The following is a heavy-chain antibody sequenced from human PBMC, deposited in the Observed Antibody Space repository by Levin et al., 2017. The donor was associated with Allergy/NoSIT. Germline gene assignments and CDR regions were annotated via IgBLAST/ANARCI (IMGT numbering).Heavy chain of an antibody. CDR3: AKDKDGAAGLFDY. V-gene: IGHV3-30*18. J-gene: IGHJ4*02. CDR1: GFTFSSYG. Sequence: GGSLRLSCAASGFTFSSYGMHWVRQAPGKGLEWVAVISYDGSNKYYADSVKGRFTISRDNSKNTLYLQMNSLRAEDTAVYYCAKDKDGAAGLFDYWGQGTLVTVSS. D-gene: IGHD4-17*01. CDR2: ISYDGSNK.